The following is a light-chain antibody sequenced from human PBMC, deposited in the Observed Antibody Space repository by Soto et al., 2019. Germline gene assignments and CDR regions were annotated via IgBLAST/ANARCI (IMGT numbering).Light chain of an antibody. CDR1: SSDVGSYNR. Sequence: QSALTQPPSVSGSPGQSVTISCTGTSSDVGSYNRVSWYQQPPGTAPKLIIYEVTNRPSGVPDRFSGSKSGNTASLTISGLQAEDEADYYCSSYTSSSTVVFGGGTQLTVL. CDR2: EVT. V-gene: IGLV2-18*02. J-gene: IGLJ2*01. CDR3: SSYTSSSTVV.